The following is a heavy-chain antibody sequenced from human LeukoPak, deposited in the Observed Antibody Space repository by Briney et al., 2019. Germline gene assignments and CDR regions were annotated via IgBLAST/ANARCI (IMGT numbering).Heavy chain of an antibody. Sequence: PGGSLRLSCAASGFTFSSYWMHWVRQAPGKGLVWVSRIYSDGSSTRYADSVKGRFTISRDNAKNTPYLQMNSLRVEDTAVYYCARDYNYGMDVWGQGTTVTVSS. CDR1: GFTFSSYW. CDR2: IYSDGSST. CDR3: ARDYNYGMDV. V-gene: IGHV3-74*01. J-gene: IGHJ6*02.